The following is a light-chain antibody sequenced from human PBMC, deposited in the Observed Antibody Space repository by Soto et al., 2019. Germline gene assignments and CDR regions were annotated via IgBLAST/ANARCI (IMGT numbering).Light chain of an antibody. CDR3: QQVNSYPLT. J-gene: IGKJ4*01. Sequence: DIQLTQSPSFLSASVGDRVTITCRASRYIANYLAWYQQKPGKAPKFLIYATSTFQSGLPSRFSGSGSGTEFTLTISSLQPEDFATYYCQQVNSYPLTFGRGTKVEIK. V-gene: IGKV1-9*01. CDR2: ATS. CDR1: RYIANY.